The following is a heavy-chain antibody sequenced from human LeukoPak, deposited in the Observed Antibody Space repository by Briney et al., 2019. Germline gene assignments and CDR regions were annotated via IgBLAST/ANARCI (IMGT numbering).Heavy chain of an antibody. CDR3: ARGPFAPPTYYYDSSGYMLDP. V-gene: IGHV4-30-2*01. D-gene: IGHD3-22*01. J-gene: IGHJ5*02. CDR2: IYHSGST. CDR1: GGSISSGGYS. Sequence: PSETLSLTCAVSGGSISSGGYSWSWIRQPPGKGLEWIGYIYHSGSTYYNPSLKSRVTISVDRSKNQFSLKLSSVTAADTAVYYCARGPFAPPTYYYDSSGYMLDPWGQGTLVTVSS.